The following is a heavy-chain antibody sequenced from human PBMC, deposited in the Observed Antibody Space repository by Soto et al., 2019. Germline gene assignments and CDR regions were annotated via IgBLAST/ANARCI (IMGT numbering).Heavy chain of an antibody. CDR1: GVSLTTSGVG. J-gene: IGHJ4*02. CDR3: SHRKRTVVVVAPFDR. V-gene: IGHV2-5*02. CDR2: IYWDDDK. D-gene: IGHD2-15*01. Sequence: QITLMESGPTLVQPTQTLTLTCTLSGVSLTTSGVGVGWIRQPPGKALEWLALIYWDDDKRFSPSLKSRLALTRDTSKNQVVMTMTDMSPVEASSYYCSHRKRTVVVVAPFDRWGQGSQVTVSS.